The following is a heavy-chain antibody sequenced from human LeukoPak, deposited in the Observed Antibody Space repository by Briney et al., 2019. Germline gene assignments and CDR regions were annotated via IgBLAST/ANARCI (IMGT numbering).Heavy chain of an antibody. CDR2: ISGSGGST. D-gene: IGHD6-13*01. V-gene: IGHV3-23*01. CDR1: GFTFSSYA. CDR3: AKYGSSNPANYYYYGMDV. J-gene: IGHJ6*02. Sequence: GGSLRLSCAASGFTFSSYAMSWVRQAPGKGLEWVSTISGSGGSTYYADSVKGRFTIPRDNSKNTLYLQMNSLRAEDTAVYYCAKYGSSNPANYYYYGMDVWGQGTTVTASS.